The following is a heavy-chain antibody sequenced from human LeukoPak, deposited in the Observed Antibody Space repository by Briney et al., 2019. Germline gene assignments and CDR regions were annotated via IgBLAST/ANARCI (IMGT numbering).Heavy chain of an antibody. CDR3: ARDVVAIRGMGIVLYYGMDV. CDR2: IYYSGST. D-gene: IGHD2-21*01. V-gene: IGHV4-31*03. CDR1: GGSISSGGYY. J-gene: IGHJ6*02. Sequence: SETLSLTCTVSGGSISSGGYYWSWIRQHPGKGLEWIGYIYYSGSTYYNPSLKSRVTISVDTSKNQFSLKLSSVTAADTAVYYCARDVVAIRGMGIVLYYGMDVWGQGTTVTVSS.